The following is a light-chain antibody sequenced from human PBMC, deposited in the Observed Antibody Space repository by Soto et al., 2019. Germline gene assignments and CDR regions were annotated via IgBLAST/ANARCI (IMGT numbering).Light chain of an antibody. CDR3: QQYNSYSLT. V-gene: IGKV1-5*01. CDR2: DAS. J-gene: IGKJ4*01. CDR1: QSISFW. Sequence: DIQMTQSPSTLSASVGDRVTITCRASQSISFWLAWYQQKPGKAPKVLIYDASTLKSGVPSRFSGSGSGTEFTLTISSLQPDDFATYFCQQYNSYSLTFGGGTKMEIK.